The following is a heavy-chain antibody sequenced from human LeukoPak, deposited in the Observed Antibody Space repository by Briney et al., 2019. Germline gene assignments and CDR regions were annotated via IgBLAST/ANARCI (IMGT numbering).Heavy chain of an antibody. CDR3: ARNLAPSGSYVFDY. D-gene: IGHD1-26*01. CDR1: GGSISSGSYY. Sequence: SETLSLTCTVSGGSISSGSYYWSWIRQPPGKGLEWIGSIYYSGSTYYNPSLKSRVTISVDTSKNQFSLKLSSVTAADTAVYYCARNLAPSGSYVFDYWGQGTLVTVSS. CDR2: IYYSGST. J-gene: IGHJ4*02. V-gene: IGHV4-39*01.